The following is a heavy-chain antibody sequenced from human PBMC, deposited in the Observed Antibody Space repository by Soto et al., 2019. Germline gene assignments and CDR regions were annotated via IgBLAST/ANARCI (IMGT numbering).Heavy chain of an antibody. Sequence: PSETLSLTCTVSGGSISSYYWSWIRQPPGKGLEWIGYIYYSGSTNYNPSLKSRVTISVDTSKNQFSLKLSSVTAADTAVYYCARQGSGWYPSVTLNYYYYYYMDVWGKGTTVTVSS. CDR2: IYYSGST. D-gene: IGHD6-19*01. J-gene: IGHJ6*03. CDR1: GGSISSYY. CDR3: ARQGSGWYPSVTLNYYYYYYMDV. V-gene: IGHV4-59*08.